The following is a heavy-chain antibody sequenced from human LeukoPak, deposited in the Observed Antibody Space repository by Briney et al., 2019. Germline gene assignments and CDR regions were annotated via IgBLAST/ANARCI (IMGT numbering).Heavy chain of an antibody. CDR1: GGSMSSFY. D-gene: IGHD3-3*01. Sequence: SSETLSLTCTVSGGSMSSFYWSWIRQSPGKGLEWIGFIYGSGSTNYSPSLKSRVTISVDTSKNQFSLKLSSVTAADTAVYYCARLGAGPTYYDFWSGYSSFYFDYWGQGTLVTVSS. CDR2: IYGSGST. J-gene: IGHJ4*02. CDR3: ARLGAGPTYYDFWSGYSSFYFDY. V-gene: IGHV4-4*08.